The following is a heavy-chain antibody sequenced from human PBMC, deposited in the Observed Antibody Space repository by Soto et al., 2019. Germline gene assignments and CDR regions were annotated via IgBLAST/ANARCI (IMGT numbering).Heavy chain of an antibody. J-gene: IGHJ5*02. CDR3: ANDQGSRRSEIDA. D-gene: IGHD6-13*01. V-gene: IGHV3-23*01. Sequence: VQLLESGGGLVQPGGSLRLSCAASGFTFSNYAVTWVRQAPGKGLEWVSTISGSGGSTYYADSVKGRFTISRDNSKNTLYLQMTRRRAADTAVYYLANDQGSRRSEIDAWGQVTLVTVSS. CDR1: GFTFSNYA. CDR2: ISGSGGST.